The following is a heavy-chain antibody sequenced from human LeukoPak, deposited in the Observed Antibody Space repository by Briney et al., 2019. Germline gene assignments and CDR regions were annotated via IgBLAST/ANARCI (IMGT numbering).Heavy chain of an antibody. Sequence: ASVNVSFKSSVYTFTIYGISGVRQAPGQGLEWMGGRSAYNCNTNYAQNLQGRVTMTTDTSTSTAYMELRNLRSDDTAVYYCARGPYSSGWYYYYGMDVWGQGTTVTVSS. CDR3: ARGPYSSGWYYYYGMDV. J-gene: IGHJ6*02. CDR2: RSAYNCNT. CDR1: VYTFTIYG. D-gene: IGHD6-19*01. V-gene: IGHV1-18*01.